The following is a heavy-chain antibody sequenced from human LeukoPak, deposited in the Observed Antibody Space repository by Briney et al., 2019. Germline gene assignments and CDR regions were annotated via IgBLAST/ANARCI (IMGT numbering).Heavy chain of an antibody. CDR3: ARDGHYYDSSGSRFDY. D-gene: IGHD3-22*01. Sequence: RGSLRLSCAASGFTFSSYAMSWVRQAPGKGLEWVSAISGSGGSTYYADSVKGRFTISRDNAKNSLYLQMNSLRAEDTAVYYCARDGHYYDSSGSRFDYWGQGTLVTVSS. CDR1: GFTFSSYA. CDR2: ISGSGGST. V-gene: IGHV3-23*01. J-gene: IGHJ4*02.